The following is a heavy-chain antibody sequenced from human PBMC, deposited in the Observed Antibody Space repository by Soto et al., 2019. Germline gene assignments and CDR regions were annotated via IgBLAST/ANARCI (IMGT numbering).Heavy chain of an antibody. D-gene: IGHD2-15*01. CDR2: IYYSGST. J-gene: IGHJ4*02. Sequence: QVQLQESGPGLVKPSQTLSLTCTVSGGSISSGGYYWSWIRQHPGKGLEWIGCIYYSGSTYYNPSLKSRVTTAVDTSKNQFSLKLSSVTAADTAVYYCARERMVVAATAGGLDYWGQGTLVTVSS. CDR3: ARERMVVAATAGGLDY. CDR1: GGSISSGGYY. V-gene: IGHV4-31*03.